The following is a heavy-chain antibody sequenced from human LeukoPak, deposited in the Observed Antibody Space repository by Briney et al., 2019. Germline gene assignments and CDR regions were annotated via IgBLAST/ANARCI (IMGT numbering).Heavy chain of an antibody. CDR2: IYSGGST. J-gene: IGHJ4*02. V-gene: IGHV3-53*01. D-gene: IGHD4-17*01. CDR3: AKVVDGDYGSFIDY. Sequence: PGGSLRLSCAASGFIVSHNYMSWVRQAPGKRLEWVSVIYSGGSTYYADSVKGRFTISRDNSKNTLYLQMNSLRAEDTAVYFCAKVVDGDYGSFIDYWGQGTLVTVSS. CDR1: GFIVSHNY.